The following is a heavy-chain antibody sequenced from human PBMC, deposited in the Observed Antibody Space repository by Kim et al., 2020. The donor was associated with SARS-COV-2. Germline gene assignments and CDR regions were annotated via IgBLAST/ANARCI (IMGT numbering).Heavy chain of an antibody. Sequence: TNYAQKFQGWVPMTRDTSISTAYMEMSRLRSDDTAVYYCARDRGLAWIDYWGQGTLVTVSS. V-gene: IGHV1-2*04. CDR2: T. J-gene: IGHJ4*02. CDR3: ARDRGLAWIDY. D-gene: IGHD3-10*01.